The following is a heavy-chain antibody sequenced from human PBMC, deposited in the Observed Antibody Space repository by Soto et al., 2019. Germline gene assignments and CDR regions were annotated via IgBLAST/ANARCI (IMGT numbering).Heavy chain of an antibody. Sequence: PGESLRLSCAASGFTFSSYAMHWVRQAQGKGLEWVAVISYDGSNKYYADSVKGRLTISRENSKKTLYLQMNSLRAEDTAVYYCARAAMIVVVITYSFDYWGQGT. J-gene: IGHJ4*02. D-gene: IGHD3-22*01. CDR2: ISYDGSNK. V-gene: IGHV3-30-3*01. CDR1: GFTFSSYA. CDR3: ARAAMIVVVITYSFDY.